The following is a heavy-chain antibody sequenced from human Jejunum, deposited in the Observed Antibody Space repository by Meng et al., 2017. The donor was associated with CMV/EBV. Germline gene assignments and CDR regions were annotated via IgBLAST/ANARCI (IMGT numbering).Heavy chain of an antibody. CDR3: AKDQTSGYPYNWFDP. V-gene: IGHV3-23*01. Sequence: SGCSFSGYAMNWVREAAGKGLEWGSRISGSGVGTQYADSVKGRFTISRDNSRDTLYLQMNSLRADDTAVYYCAKDQTSGYPYNWFDPWGQGTLVTVSS. CDR2: ISGSGVGT. D-gene: IGHD3-22*01. CDR1: GCSFSGYA. J-gene: IGHJ5*02.